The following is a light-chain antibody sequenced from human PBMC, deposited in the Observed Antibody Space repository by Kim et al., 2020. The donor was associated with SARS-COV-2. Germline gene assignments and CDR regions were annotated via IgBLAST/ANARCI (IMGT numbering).Light chain of an antibody. V-gene: IGKV3-20*01. CDR2: GAS. Sequence: EIVLTQSPGTLSLSPGERATLSCRASQSVSSSNLAWYQQKPGQAPRLLIYGASRRATGIPDRFSGSGSGTDFTLTISRLEPEDFAVYYCQQYGSSPLTLGGGTKVDIK. CDR1: QSVSSSN. J-gene: IGKJ4*01. CDR3: QQYGSSPLT.